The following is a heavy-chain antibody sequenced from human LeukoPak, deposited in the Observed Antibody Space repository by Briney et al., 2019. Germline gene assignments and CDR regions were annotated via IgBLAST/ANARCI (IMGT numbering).Heavy chain of an antibody. D-gene: IGHD6-19*01. CDR2: IIPILGIA. CDR1: GGTFSSYA. J-gene: IGHJ4*02. CDR3: ARAGTLTYSSGWYSY. Sequence: SVKVSCKASGGTFSSYAISWVRQAPGQGLEWMGRIIPILGIANYAQKFQGRVTITADKSTSTAYMELSSLRSEDTAVYYCARAGTLTYSSGWYSYWGQGTLVTVSS. V-gene: IGHV1-69*04.